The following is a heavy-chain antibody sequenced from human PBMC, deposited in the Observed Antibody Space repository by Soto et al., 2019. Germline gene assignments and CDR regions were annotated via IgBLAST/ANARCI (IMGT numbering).Heavy chain of an antibody. Sequence: QLQLQESGPGLVKPSETLSLTCTVSGGSISSSSYYWGWIRQPPGKGLEWIGSIYYSGSTYYNPSLKSRVTISVATSKNQFSLKLSAVTAADTAVYYCARRKWDIVVVVAATRGDAFDIWGQGTMVTVSS. CDR2: IYYSGST. J-gene: IGHJ3*02. CDR1: GGSISSSSYY. CDR3: ARRKWDIVVVVAATRGDAFDI. D-gene: IGHD2-15*01. V-gene: IGHV4-39*01.